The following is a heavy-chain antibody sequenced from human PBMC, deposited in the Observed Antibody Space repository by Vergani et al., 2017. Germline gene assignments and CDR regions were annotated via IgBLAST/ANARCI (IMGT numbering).Heavy chain of an antibody. V-gene: IGHV4-61*02. CDR2: IYVSGIT. CDR3: ARDNNQLLPRAFDL. D-gene: IGHD4-23*01. CDR1: GASINNDFYY. J-gene: IGHJ3*01. Sequence: QVQLQESGPGLVKPSQTLSLTCTVSGASINNDFYYWHWIRQPAGKGLEWIGRIYVSGITDYNSSLQSRVSMSVDTSKNQFSLTLTSVTAADTAVYYCARDNNQLLPRAFDLWVQGTMVTVSS.